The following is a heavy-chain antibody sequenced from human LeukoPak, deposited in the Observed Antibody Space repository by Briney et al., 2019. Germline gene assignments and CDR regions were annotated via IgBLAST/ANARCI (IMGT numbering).Heavy chain of an antibody. V-gene: IGHV3-43*02. Sequence: GGSLRLSCAASGFTFDDYSMHWVRQAPGKGLEWVSLIRGDGGRAYYADSVKGRFTVSRDNSKNSPYLQMNSLRTEDTALYYCAKDMPQANWGGIDYWGQGTLVTVSS. D-gene: IGHD7-27*01. CDR2: IRGDGGRA. CDR3: AKDMPQANWGGIDY. CDR1: GFTFDDYS. J-gene: IGHJ4*02.